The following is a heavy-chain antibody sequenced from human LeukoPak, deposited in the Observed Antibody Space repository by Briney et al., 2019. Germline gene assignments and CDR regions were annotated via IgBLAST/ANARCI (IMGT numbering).Heavy chain of an antibody. CDR1: GYTFTSYG. Sequence: ASVKVSCKASGYTFTSYGISWLRQAPGQGREWMGWISAYNGNTNYAQKLQGRVTMTTDTSTSTAYMELRSLRSDDTAVYYCARFLLRGYYIDAFDIWGQGTMVTVSS. D-gene: IGHD3-22*01. CDR2: ISAYNGNT. V-gene: IGHV1-18*01. J-gene: IGHJ3*02. CDR3: ARFLLRGYYIDAFDI.